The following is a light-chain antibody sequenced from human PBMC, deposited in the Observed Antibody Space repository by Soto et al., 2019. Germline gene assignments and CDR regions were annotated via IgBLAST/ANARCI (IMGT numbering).Light chain of an antibody. CDR3: SSYAGLNNLAV. J-gene: IGLJ2*01. CDR1: SSDVGGYNY. V-gene: IGLV2-8*01. CDR2: EVT. Sequence: QAVLTQPRSVSGSPGQSVTISCTGTSSDVGGYNYVSWYRQHPGKAPKLMIHEVTKRPSGVPDRFSGSKSGNTASLTVSGLQAEDEADYYCSSYAGLNNLAVFGGGTQLTVL.